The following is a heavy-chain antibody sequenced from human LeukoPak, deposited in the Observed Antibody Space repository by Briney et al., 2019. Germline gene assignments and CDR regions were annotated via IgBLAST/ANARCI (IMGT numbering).Heavy chain of an antibody. J-gene: IGHJ4*02. CDR3: VKGGTRGTYFFDS. D-gene: IGHD3-10*01. CDR1: GVTFSSYG. CDR2: IRYDGSNK. Sequence: GGSLRLSCAAPGVTFSSYGMHWVRQAPGKGLEWVTFIRYDGSNKYYADSVRGRFTISRDNSKDTLYLQMNSLRAEDMGLYYCVKGGTRGTYFFDSWGQGTLVTVSS. V-gene: IGHV3-30*02.